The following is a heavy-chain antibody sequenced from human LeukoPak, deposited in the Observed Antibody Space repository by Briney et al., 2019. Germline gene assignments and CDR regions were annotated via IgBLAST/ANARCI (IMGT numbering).Heavy chain of an antibody. V-gene: IGHV4-34*01. J-gene: IGHJ4*02. CDR3: ARASYNCNYRVDY. D-gene: IGHD1-7*01. CDR2: INHSGST. Sequence: SETLSLTCAVYGGSFSGYYWSWIRQPPGKWLEWIGEINHSGSTNYNPSLKSRVTISVDTSKNQFSLKLSSVTAADTAVYYCARASYNCNYRVDYWGQGTLVTVSS. CDR1: GGSFSGYY.